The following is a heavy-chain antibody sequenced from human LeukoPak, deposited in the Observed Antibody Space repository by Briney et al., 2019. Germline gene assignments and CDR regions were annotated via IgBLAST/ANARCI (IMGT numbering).Heavy chain of an antibody. CDR1: GFNFRSYA. J-gene: IGHJ4*02. Sequence: GGSLRVSCAASGFNFRSYAMSWVRQAPGMGLEWVSTVTGGAVATYYADSVRGRHTISRDNSKNTLYLQMNSLRAEDTAVYYCASRFASGATEDWGQGTLVTVSS. CDR3: ASRFASGATED. D-gene: IGHD1-26*01. V-gene: IGHV3-23*01. CDR2: VTGGAVAT.